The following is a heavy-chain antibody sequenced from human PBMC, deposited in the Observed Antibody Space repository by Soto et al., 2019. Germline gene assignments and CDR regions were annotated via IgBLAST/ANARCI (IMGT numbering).Heavy chain of an antibody. V-gene: IGHV3-11*01. J-gene: IGHJ4*02. CDR1: GFTFSDYY. D-gene: IGHD2-15*01. CDR3: ARVHHGGYIEH. CDR2: ISNTGTTL. Sequence: QVQLVESGGGLVKPGGSLRLSCGASGFTFSDYYMTWIRQAPGKGLEWLSYISNTGTTLYYADSLKGRFTISRDNAKNSLYLQMNSLRAEDTAVYFCARVHHGGYIEHWGQGTLVPVSS.